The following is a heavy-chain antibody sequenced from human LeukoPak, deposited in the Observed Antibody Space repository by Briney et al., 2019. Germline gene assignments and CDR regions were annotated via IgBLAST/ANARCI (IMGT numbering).Heavy chain of an antibody. CDR2: ISSSGSTI. V-gene: IGHV3-48*03. CDR3: AKDLGWIQLWFSGGDY. CDR1: GFTFSSYE. J-gene: IGHJ4*02. D-gene: IGHD5-18*01. Sequence: QPGGSLRLSCAASGFTFSSYEMNWVRQAPGKGLEWVSYISSSGSTIYYADSVKGRFTISRDNYKNTLYLQMNSLRAEDTAVYYCAKDLGWIQLWFSGGDYWGQGTLVTVSS.